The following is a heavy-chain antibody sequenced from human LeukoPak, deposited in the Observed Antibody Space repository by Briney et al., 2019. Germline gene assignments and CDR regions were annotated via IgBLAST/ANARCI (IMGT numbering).Heavy chain of an antibody. CDR3: ARDEDYYDSSALDY. CDR2: IWYDGSNK. V-gene: IGHV3-33*01. D-gene: IGHD3-22*01. CDR1: GFIFSSYG. J-gene: IGHJ4*02. Sequence: GGSLRLSCAASGFIFSSYGMHWVRQAPGKGLEWVAVIWYDGSNKYYADSVKGRFTISRDNSKNTLYLQMNSLRAEDTAVYYCARDEDYYDSSALDYWGQGTLVTVSS.